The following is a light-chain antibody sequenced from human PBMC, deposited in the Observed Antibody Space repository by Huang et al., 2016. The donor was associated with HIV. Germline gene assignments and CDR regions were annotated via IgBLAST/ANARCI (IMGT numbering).Light chain of an antibody. CDR2: GAS. CDR3: QESYSSPVTS. CDR1: YQISRF. J-gene: IGKJ4*02. Sequence: IKMDQSPSSLSAFVGDRFTISCRSNYQISRFLTWYHQKPGKAPRLLIYGASSLQSDVPSRFSGSGFGTDFTLTISGLQPEDLGTYYCQESYSSPVTSFGGGTRLEIK. V-gene: IGKV1-39*01.